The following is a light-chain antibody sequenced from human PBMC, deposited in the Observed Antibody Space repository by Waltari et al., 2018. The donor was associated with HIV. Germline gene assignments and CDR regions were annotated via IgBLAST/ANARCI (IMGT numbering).Light chain of an antibody. CDR1: SSDVGSYNF. V-gene: IGLV2-23*01. CDR3: CSYAGSSTYVV. J-gene: IGLJ2*01. Sequence: QSALTQPASVSGSPGQSITISCTGTSSDVGSYNFVSWYQQHPGNAPKLIIYEGDKWPSGFSYRFSGSKSGSTASLTISGLQAEDEADYYCCSYAGSSTYVVFGGGTQLTVL. CDR2: EGD.